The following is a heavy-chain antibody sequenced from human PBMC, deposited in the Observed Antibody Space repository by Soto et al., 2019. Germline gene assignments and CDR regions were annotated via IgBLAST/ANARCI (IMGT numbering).Heavy chain of an antibody. V-gene: IGHV4-30-4*01. CDR1: GGSISSGDYY. CDR2: IYYSGST. CDR3: ARAGFGGVEDYYYYDSSGYLE. J-gene: IGHJ4*02. Sequence: SETLSLTCTVSGGSISSGDYYWSWIRQPPGKGLEWIGYIYYSGSTYYNPSLKSRVTISVDTSKNQFSLKLSSVTAADTAVYYCARAGFGGVEDYYYYDSSGYLEWGQGTLVTVSS. D-gene: IGHD3-22*01.